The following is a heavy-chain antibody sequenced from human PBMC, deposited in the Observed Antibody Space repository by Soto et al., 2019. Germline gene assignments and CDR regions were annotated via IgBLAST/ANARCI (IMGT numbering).Heavy chain of an antibody. Sequence: QVQLVQSGAEVKKPGAAVKVSCKASGYSFTSYGITWVRQAPGQGLEWMGWISAYNGNTKYAQKFQGRVTMTTDTSTTTAYMEVSSLRSYDPAVYYCARDSDYWGQVTLVTVSS. CDR1: GYSFTSYG. CDR3: ARDSDY. V-gene: IGHV1-18*04. CDR2: ISAYNGNT. J-gene: IGHJ4*02.